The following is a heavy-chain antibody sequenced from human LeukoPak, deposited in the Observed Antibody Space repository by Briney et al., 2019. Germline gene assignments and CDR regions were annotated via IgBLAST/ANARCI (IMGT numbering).Heavy chain of an antibody. Sequence: GGSLRLSCAASGFTFSSYAMSWVRQAPGKGLEWVSAISGNGGSTYYADSVKGRFTTSRDNSKTTLYLQMNSLRAEDTAVYYCAKDPAGSGTHDRYFDYWGQGTLVTVSS. D-gene: IGHD3-10*01. J-gene: IGHJ4*02. CDR1: GFTFSSYA. CDR3: AKDPAGSGTHDRYFDY. V-gene: IGHV3-23*01. CDR2: ISGNGGST.